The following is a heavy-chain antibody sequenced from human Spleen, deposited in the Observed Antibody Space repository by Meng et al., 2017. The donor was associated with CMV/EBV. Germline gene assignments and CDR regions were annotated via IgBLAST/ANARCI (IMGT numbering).Heavy chain of an antibody. CDR1: GFTFSNAW. Sequence: DTGFTFSNAWMSWVRQARGKGLEWVGRIKSKTDGGTTDYAAPVKGRVTISRDDSKNTLYLQMNSLKTEDTAVYYCTTGEAAAVYFDYWGQGTLVTVSS. V-gene: IGHV3-15*01. CDR2: IKSKTDGGTT. J-gene: IGHJ4*02. CDR3: TTGEAAAVYFDY. D-gene: IGHD6-13*01.